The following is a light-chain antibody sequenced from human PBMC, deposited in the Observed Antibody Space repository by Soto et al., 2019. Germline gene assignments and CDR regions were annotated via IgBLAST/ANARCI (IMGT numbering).Light chain of an antibody. Sequence: DIQMTQSPSTLSASVGDRVTITCRASQSISSWLAWYQQKPGKAPKLLIYDASSLESGVPSRFSGSGSGTEFTLTISSLQTDDFATYYCQQYNSYSTFGLGTKVEIK. J-gene: IGKJ1*01. CDR3: QQYNSYST. CDR2: DAS. V-gene: IGKV1-5*01. CDR1: QSISSW.